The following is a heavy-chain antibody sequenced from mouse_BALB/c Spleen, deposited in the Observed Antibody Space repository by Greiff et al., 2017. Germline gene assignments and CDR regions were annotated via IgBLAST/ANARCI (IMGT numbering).Heavy chain of an antibody. CDR3: TRSGRISDWFAY. CDR1: GYTFTSYW. V-gene: IGHV1-69*02. Sequence: VQLQQPGAELVRPGASVKLSCKASGYTFTSYWINWVKQRPGQGLEWIGNIYPSDSYTNYNQKFKDKATLTVDKSSSTAYMQLSSPTSEDSAVYYCTRSGRISDWFAYWGQGTLVTVSA. D-gene: IGHD2-4*01. CDR2: IYPSDSYT. J-gene: IGHJ3*01.